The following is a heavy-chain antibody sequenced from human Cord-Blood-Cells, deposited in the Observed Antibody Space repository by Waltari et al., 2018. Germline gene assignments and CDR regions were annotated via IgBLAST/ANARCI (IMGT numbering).Heavy chain of an antibody. CDR3: SRGGRITIFGVVINEPRPYGMDV. Sequence: QVQLVPSGAEVKKPGASVKVPCKASGYTFTSYGISWVRPAPGQGHESMGWISAYNGNTNYAQKLQGRVTMTTDTSTSTAYMELRSLRSDDTAVYYCSRGGRITIFGVVINEPRPYGMDVWGQGTTVTVSS. D-gene: IGHD3-3*01. CDR2: ISAYNGNT. CDR1: GYTFTSYG. J-gene: IGHJ6*02. V-gene: IGHV1-18*01.